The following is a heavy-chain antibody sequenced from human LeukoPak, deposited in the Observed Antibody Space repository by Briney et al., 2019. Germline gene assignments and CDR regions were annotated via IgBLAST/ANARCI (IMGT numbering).Heavy chain of an antibody. D-gene: IGHD4-17*01. Sequence: PGGSLRLSCAASGFTVSSNYMSWVRQAPGKGLEWVSVIYSGGSTYYADSVKGRFTISRDNSKNTLYLQMNSLRAEDTAVYYCARGAAVTNRPFDYWGQGTLVTVSS. CDR1: GFTVSSNY. CDR2: IYSGGST. CDR3: ARGAAVTNRPFDY. J-gene: IGHJ4*02. V-gene: IGHV3-66*01.